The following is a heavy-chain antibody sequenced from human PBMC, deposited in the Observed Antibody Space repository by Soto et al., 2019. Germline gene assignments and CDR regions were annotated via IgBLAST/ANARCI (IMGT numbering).Heavy chain of an antibody. CDR2: ISSSSSYI. J-gene: IGHJ5*02. CDR3: ASRSNCSSTSCRQNPLWMGFWFDP. V-gene: IGHV3-21*01. D-gene: IGHD2-2*01. Sequence: EVQLVESGGGLVKPGGSLRLSCAASGFTFSSYSMNWVRQAPGKGLEWVSSISSSSSYIYYADSVKGRFTISRDNAKNSLYLQMNSLRAEDTAVYYCASRSNCSSTSCRQNPLWMGFWFDPWGQGTLVTVSS. CDR1: GFTFSSYS.